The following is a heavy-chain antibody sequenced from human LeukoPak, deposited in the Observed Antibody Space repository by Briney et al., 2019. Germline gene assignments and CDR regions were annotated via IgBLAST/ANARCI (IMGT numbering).Heavy chain of an antibody. Sequence: SETLSLTCTVPVGSISSYYWSWIRQPAGKGPERIGRIYTSGSTNYNPSLKSRVTMSVDTSKNQFSLKLSSVTAADTAVYYCASSPGGGYGLDYWGQGNLVTVSS. J-gene: IGHJ4*02. CDR1: VGSISSYY. CDR3: ASSPGGGYGLDY. D-gene: IGHD5-12*01. CDR2: IYTSGST. V-gene: IGHV4-4*07.